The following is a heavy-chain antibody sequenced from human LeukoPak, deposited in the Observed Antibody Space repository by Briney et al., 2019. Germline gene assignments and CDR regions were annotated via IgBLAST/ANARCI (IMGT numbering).Heavy chain of an antibody. V-gene: IGHV4-34*01. Sequence: SETLSLTCAVYGGSFSGYYWSWIRQPPGKGLEWIGEINHSGSTNYNPSLKSRVTISVDTSKNQFSLKLSSVTAADTAVYYCASRNALEMVRFDYWGQGTLVTVSP. J-gene: IGHJ4*02. CDR2: INHSGST. CDR1: GGSFSGYY. CDR3: ASRNALEMVRFDY. D-gene: IGHD3-10*01.